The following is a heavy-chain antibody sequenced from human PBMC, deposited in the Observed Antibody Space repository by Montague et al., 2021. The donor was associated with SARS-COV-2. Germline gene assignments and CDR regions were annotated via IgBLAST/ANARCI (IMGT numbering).Heavy chain of an antibody. CDR2: IYYSGST. Sequence: SETLSLTCTVSGGSISSSSYYWGWIRQPPGKGLEWIGSIYYSGSTYYNPSLRSRVTISVDTSKNQFSLKLSSVTAADTAVYYCAKAHYYDSSGYYFWGQGTLVTVSS. V-gene: IGHV4-39*07. D-gene: IGHD3-22*01. J-gene: IGHJ4*02. CDR1: GGSISSSSYY. CDR3: AKAHYYDSSGYYF.